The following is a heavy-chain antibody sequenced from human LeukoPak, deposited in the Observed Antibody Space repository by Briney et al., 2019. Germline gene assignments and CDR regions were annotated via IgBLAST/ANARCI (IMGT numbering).Heavy chain of an antibody. D-gene: IGHD3-9*01. V-gene: IGHV3-7*01. CDR2: IKKDGSEK. CDR3: ARSLIDWLSPYCWDY. Sequence: PGGSLRLSCAASGFTFGHFYMNWIRQAPGKGLEWVANIKKDGSEKYYVDSVKGRFTISRDNAKNSLYLQMNSLRAEDTAVYYCARSLIDWLSPYCWDYWGQGTLVTVSS. CDR1: GFTFGHFY. J-gene: IGHJ4*02.